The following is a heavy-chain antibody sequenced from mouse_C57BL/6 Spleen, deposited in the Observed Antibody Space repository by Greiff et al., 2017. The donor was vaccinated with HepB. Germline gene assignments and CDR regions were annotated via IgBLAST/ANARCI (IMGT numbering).Heavy chain of an antibody. CDR1: GFTFSDYY. Sequence: EVHLVESEGGLVQPGSSMKLSCTASGFTFSDYYMAWVRQVPEKGLEWVANINYDGSSTYYLDSLKSRFIISRDNAKNILYLQMSSLKSEDTATYYCAREDDYGNYYAMDYWGQGTSVTVSS. D-gene: IGHD2-4*01. J-gene: IGHJ4*01. CDR3: AREDDYGNYYAMDY. V-gene: IGHV5-16*01. CDR2: INYDGSST.